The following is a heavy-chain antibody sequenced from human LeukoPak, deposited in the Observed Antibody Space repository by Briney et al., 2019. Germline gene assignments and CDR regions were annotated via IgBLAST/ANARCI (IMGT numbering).Heavy chain of an antibody. D-gene: IGHD6-13*01. CDR3: ARDMSSSWQDY. CDR2: ISSSSSTI. Sequence: GGSLRLSCAASGFTFSSYSMNWVRQAPGKGLEWVSYISSSSSTIYYADSVKGRFTISRDNAKNSLYLQMNSLRAEDTAVYYCARDMSSSWQDYWGQGTLVTVSS. V-gene: IGHV3-48*04. J-gene: IGHJ4*02. CDR1: GFTFSSYS.